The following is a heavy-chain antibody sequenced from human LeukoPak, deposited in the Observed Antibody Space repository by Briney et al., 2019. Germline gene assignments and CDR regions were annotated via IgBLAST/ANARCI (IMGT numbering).Heavy chain of an antibody. D-gene: IGHD2-21*01. CDR3: VKDPRDTYGTNWFVS. V-gene: IGHV3-23*01. CDR2: ISGTGGAT. CDR1: GFSFGSYA. Sequence: GESLRLSCVASGFSFGSYAMSWVRQAPGKGLQWVSQISGTGGATWYAGFARDRFTISRDNSKKTLYLQMSGLRVEDTAMYYCVKDPRDTYGTNWFVSWGQGTLLIVSS. J-gene: IGHJ5*01.